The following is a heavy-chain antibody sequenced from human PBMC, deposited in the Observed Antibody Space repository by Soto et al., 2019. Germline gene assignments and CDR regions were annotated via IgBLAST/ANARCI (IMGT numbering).Heavy chain of an antibody. J-gene: IGHJ6*02. Sequence: SVKVSCKASGGTFSSYTISWVRQAPGQGLEWMGRIIPILGIANYAQKFQGRVTITADKSTSTAYMELSSLRSEDTAVYYCARSLLVRGVTTTNYYYYGMDVWGQGTTVTVSS. CDR2: IIPILGIA. D-gene: IGHD3-10*01. V-gene: IGHV1-69*02. CDR3: ARSLLVRGVTTTNYYYYGMDV. CDR1: GGTFSSYT.